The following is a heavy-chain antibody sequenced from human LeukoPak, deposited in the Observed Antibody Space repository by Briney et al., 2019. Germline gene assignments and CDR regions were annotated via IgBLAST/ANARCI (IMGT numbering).Heavy chain of an antibody. Sequence: GGSLRLSCATSGFTFSAYSMIWVRQTPGKGLECLSYITSSSDSIHYADSVRGRFTVSRDNSKNTLYLQMNSLRPEDTAVYYCAKGLTNLGDDWGQGTLVTVSS. D-gene: IGHD3-9*01. J-gene: IGHJ4*02. CDR2: ITSSSDSI. CDR3: AKGLTNLGDD. V-gene: IGHV3-48*01. CDR1: GFTFSAYS.